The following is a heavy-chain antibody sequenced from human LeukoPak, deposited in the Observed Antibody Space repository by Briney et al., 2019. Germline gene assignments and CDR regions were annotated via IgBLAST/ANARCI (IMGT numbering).Heavy chain of an antibody. CDR1: GFTFSSYA. J-gene: IGHJ4*02. V-gene: IGHV3-23*01. D-gene: IGHD3-22*01. CDR2: ISGSGGST. Sequence: GGSLRLSCAASGFTFSSYAMSWVRQAPGKGLEWVSAISGSGGSTYYADSVKGRFTISRDNSKNTLYLQMNSLRAEDTAVYYCARASWGYYDSSGYLDYWGQGTLVTVSS. CDR3: ARASWGYYDSSGYLDY.